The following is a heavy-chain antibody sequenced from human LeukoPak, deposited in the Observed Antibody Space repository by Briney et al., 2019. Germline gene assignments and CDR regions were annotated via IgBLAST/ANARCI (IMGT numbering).Heavy chain of an antibody. CDR2: IKQDGSEK. D-gene: IGHD6-19*01. CDR1: GFTFSSNY. Sequence: GGSLRLSCAASGFTFSSNYMSWVRQAPGKGLEWVANIKQDGSEKYYVDSVKGRFTISRDNAKNSLYLQMNSLRAEDTAVYYCARVAAPLRAVAGDYYYYGMDVWGQGTTVTVSS. V-gene: IGHV3-7*01. J-gene: IGHJ6*02. CDR3: ARVAAPLRAVAGDYYYYGMDV.